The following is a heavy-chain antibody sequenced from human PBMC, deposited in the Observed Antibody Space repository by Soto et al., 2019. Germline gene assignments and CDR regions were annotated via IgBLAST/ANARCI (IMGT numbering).Heavy chain of an antibody. V-gene: IGHV4-59*08. CDR2: IHYSGST. J-gene: IGHJ4*02. D-gene: IGHD3-3*01. Sequence: SETLSLTCTVSGGSISNYYWSWIRQPPGKGLEWIGYIHYSGSTKYNPSLKSRVTISADTSKNQFSLKLSSVTAADAAVYYCARGHYDFWSGYFATIDYWGQGTLVTVSA. CDR3: ARGHYDFWSGYFATIDY. CDR1: GGSISNYY.